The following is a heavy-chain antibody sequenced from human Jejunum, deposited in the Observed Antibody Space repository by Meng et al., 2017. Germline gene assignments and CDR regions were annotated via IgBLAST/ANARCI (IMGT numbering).Heavy chain of an antibody. CDR2: INAYNGNT. Sequence: VQLVQLGVGVTKPGARVRVCCKASGYTFNTYGLSWVRQAPGQGLEWMGWINAYNGNTNYEEKLQGRVTMTTDTSTSTAYMELRNLRSDDTAVYYCARVASFVSNYWGQGTLVTVSS. CDR3: ARVASFVSNY. CDR1: GYTFNTYG. V-gene: IGHV1-18*01. D-gene: IGHD3-3*01. J-gene: IGHJ4*02.